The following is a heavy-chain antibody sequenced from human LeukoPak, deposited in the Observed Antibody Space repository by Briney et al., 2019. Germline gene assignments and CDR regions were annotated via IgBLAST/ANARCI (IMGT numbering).Heavy chain of an antibody. Sequence: GASVNVSCKASGYTFTGYYMHWVRQAPGQGLEWMGWINPNSGGTNYAQKFQGRVTMTRDTSISTAYMELSRLRSDDTAVYSCAYRPTHPVATVIAEAGPLDYWGQGTPVTVSS. V-gene: IGHV1-2*02. CDR1: GYTFTGYY. J-gene: IGHJ4*02. CDR3: AYRPTHPVATVIAEAGPLDY. CDR2: INPNSGGT. D-gene: IGHD5-12*01.